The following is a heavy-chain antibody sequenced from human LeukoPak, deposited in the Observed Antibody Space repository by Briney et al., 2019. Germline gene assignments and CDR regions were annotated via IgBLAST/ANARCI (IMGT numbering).Heavy chain of an antibody. J-gene: IGHJ4*02. CDR1: GYTFTSYA. D-gene: IGHD3-10*01. CDR3: ARDAVLAFLLRGVTLDY. Sequence: ASVKVSCKASGYTFTSYAMNWVRQAPGQGLEWMGWINTNTGNPTYAQGFTGRFVFSLDTSVSTAYLQISSLKAEDTAVYYCARDAVLAFLLRGVTLDYWGQGTLVTVSS. CDR2: INTNTGNP. V-gene: IGHV7-4-1*02.